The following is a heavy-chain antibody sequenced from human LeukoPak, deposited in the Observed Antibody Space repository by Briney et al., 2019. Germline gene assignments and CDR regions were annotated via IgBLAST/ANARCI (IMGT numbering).Heavy chain of an antibody. CDR2: INHSGST. J-gene: IGHJ4*02. CDR1: GGSFSGYY. V-gene: IGHV4-34*01. Sequence: SETLSLTCAVSGGSFSGYYWTWIRQPPGKGLEWIGEINHSGSTNYNPSLKSRVTISVDTSKNQFSLKLSSVTAADTAVYYCARVSRKPDYWGQGTLVTVSS. CDR3: ARVSRKPDY.